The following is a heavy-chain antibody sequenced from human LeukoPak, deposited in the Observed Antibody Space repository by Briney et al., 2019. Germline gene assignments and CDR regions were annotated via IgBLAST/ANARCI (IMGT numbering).Heavy chain of an antibody. V-gene: IGHV4-59*08. CDR3: ARHGWAAAGHGWFDP. D-gene: IGHD6-13*01. CDR1: GGSISSYY. J-gene: IGHJ5*02. CDR2: IYYSGST. Sequence: SETLSLTCNVSGGSISSYYWSWIRQPPGKGLEWIGYIYYSGSTNYNPSLKSRVTISVDTSKNQFSLKLSSVTAADTAVYYCARHGWAAAGHGWFDPWGQGTLVTVSS.